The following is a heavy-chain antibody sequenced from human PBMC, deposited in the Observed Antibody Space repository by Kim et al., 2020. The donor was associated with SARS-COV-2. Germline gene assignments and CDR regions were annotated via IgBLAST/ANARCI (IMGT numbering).Heavy chain of an antibody. Sequence: PSLESRVTISVDTSKNQFSLKLSSVTAADTAVYYCARDGVGSGWFPSDYWGQGTLVTVSS. V-gene: IGHV4-39*07. CDR3: ARDGVGSGWFPSDY. J-gene: IGHJ4*02. D-gene: IGHD6-19*01.